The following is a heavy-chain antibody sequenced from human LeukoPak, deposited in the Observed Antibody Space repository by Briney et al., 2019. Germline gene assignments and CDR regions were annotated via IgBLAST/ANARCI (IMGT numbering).Heavy chain of an antibody. D-gene: IGHD2-2*01. CDR3: AREAVDDAFDI. CDR1: GGSISSGGYY. J-gene: IGHJ3*02. V-gene: IGHV4-31*03. CDR2: IYYSGST. Sequence: PSETPSLTCTVSGGSISSGGYYWSWIRQHPGKGLEWVGYIYYSGSTYYNPSLKSRVTISVDTSKNQFSLKLSSVTAADTAVYYCAREAVDDAFDIWGQGTMVTVSS.